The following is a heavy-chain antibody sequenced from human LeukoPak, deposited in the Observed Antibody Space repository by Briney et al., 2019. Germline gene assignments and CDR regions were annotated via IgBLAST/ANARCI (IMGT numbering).Heavy chain of an antibody. V-gene: IGHV3-11*01. CDR2: ISSSGSTI. CDR1: GFTFSDYY. D-gene: IGHD5-24*01. Sequence: GGSLRLSCAASGFTFSDYYMSWIRQAPGKGLEWVSHISSSGSTIYYADSVKGRFTISRDNAKNSLYLQMNSLRSEDTAVYYCASSGRDGYKFDYWGQGTLVTVSS. J-gene: IGHJ4*02. CDR3: ASSGRDGYKFDY.